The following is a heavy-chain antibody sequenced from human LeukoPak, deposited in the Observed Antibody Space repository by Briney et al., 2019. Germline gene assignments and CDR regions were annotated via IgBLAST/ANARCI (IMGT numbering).Heavy chain of an antibody. CDR1: GDSINSNY. CDR3: AKDTRRSVYSSSWYSDY. D-gene: IGHD6-13*01. CDR2: ISWNSGSI. J-gene: IGHJ4*02. Sequence: LSLTCTVSGDSINSNYWTWVRQAPGKGLEWVSGISWNSGSIGYADSVKGRFTISRDNAKNSLYLQMNSLRAEDTALYYCAKDTRRSVYSSSWYSDYWGQGTLVTVSS. V-gene: IGHV3-9*01.